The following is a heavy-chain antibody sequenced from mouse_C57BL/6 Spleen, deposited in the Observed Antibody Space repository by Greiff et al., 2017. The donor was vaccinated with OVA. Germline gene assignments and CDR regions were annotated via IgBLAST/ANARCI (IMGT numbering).Heavy chain of an antibody. Sequence: QVQLKESGPGLVAPSQCLSITCTVSGFSFTSYGVHWVRQPPGKGLEWLVVIWSAGSTTYYSALNSRLSISTDNAKSQVVLKMNSIQTDDTARYYWSRTLGHRNAMDDWGQGTSVTVSS. D-gene: IGHD4-1*01. CDR2: IWSAGST. J-gene: IGHJ4*01. CDR3: SRTLGHRNAMDD. V-gene: IGHV2-6*03. CDR1: GFSFTSYG.